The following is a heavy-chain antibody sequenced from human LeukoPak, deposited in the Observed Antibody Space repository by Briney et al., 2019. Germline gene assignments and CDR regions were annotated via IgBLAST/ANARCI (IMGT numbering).Heavy chain of an antibody. V-gene: IGHV4-59*12. CDR3: AKSPLGSSWYYFDY. Sequence: SETLSLTCTVSGGSISSYYWSWIRQPPGKGLEWIGYIYYSGSTNYNPSLKSRVTISVDTSKNQFSLKLGSVTAADTAVYYCAKSPLGSSWYYFDYWGQGTLVTVSS. D-gene: IGHD6-13*01. J-gene: IGHJ4*02. CDR2: IYYSGST. CDR1: GGSISSYY.